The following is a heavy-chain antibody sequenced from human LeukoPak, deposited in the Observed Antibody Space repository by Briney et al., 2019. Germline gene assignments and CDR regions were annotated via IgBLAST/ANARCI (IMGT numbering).Heavy chain of an antibody. J-gene: IGHJ3*02. CDR2: ISAHNGNT. CDR1: GYTFTSYG. CDR3: ARFSRWSYYDSSGYSVTARRGAFDI. D-gene: IGHD3-22*01. V-gene: IGHV1-18*01. Sequence: GASVKVSCKASGYTFTSYGISWVRQAPGQGLEWMGWISAHNGNTNYAQKLQGRVTMTTDTSTSTAYMELRSLRSDDTAVYYCARFSRWSYYDSSGYSVTARRGAFDIWGQGTMVTVSS.